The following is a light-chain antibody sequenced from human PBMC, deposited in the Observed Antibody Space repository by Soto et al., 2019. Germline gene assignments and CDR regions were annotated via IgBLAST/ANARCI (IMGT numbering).Light chain of an antibody. CDR2: GAS. V-gene: IGKV3-15*01. CDR1: QSVSSN. CDR3: QQYNNWLRT. Sequence: IVLTHSPGTLSLSPWSRSTFSCGASQSVSSNLAWYQQKPGQAPRLLIYGASTRATGIPARFSGSGSGTEFTLTISSLQSEDFAVYYCQQYNNWLRTFGQGTKVDI. J-gene: IGKJ1*01.